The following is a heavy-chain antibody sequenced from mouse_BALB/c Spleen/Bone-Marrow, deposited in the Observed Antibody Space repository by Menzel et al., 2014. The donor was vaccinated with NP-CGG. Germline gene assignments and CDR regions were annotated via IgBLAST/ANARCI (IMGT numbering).Heavy chain of an antibody. J-gene: IGHJ4*01. CDR2: ISYDGSN. CDR1: GYSITSGYY. D-gene: IGHD2-3*01. CDR3: AREGIYDGYWDYAMDY. Sequence: EVKLMESGPGLVKPSQSLSLTCPVTGYSITSGYYWNWIRQFPGNKLEWMGYISYDGSNNYNPSLKNRISITRDTSKNQFFLKLNSVTTEDTATYYCAREGIYDGYWDYAMDYWGQGTSVTVSS. V-gene: IGHV3-6*02.